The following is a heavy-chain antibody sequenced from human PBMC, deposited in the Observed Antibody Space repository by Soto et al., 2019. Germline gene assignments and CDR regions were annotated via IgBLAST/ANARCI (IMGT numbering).Heavy chain of an antibody. J-gene: IGHJ5*02. V-gene: IGHV3-74*01. Sequence: MQMVESGGGSVQPGGSLRLSCAASGFPFCHYWMHWVRQTPGKGLVWVSRINPAGTITNYADSVEGRFTISRDNADSALFLQMNSLSAEDTAIYYCTSDTFGLRDTWGQGTLVTVSS. CDR2: INPAGTIT. CDR1: GFPFCHYW. D-gene: IGHD3-16*01. CDR3: TSDTFGLRDT.